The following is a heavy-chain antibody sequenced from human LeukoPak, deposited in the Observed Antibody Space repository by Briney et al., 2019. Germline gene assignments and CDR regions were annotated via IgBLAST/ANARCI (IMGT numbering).Heavy chain of an antibody. V-gene: IGHV1-46*01. CDR3: ASHPYYYDSSGARNDAFDI. CDR2: INPSGGST. J-gene: IGHJ3*02. D-gene: IGHD3-22*01. Sequence: GASVTVSFKASGYTFTSYYMHWVRQAPGQGLEWMGIINPSGGSTSYAQKFQGRVTMTRDMSTSTVYMELSSLRSEDTAVYYCASHPYYYDSSGARNDAFDIWGQGTMVTVSS. CDR1: GYTFTSYY.